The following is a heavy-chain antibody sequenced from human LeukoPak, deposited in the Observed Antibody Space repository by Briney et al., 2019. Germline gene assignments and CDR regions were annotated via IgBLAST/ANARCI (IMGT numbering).Heavy chain of an antibody. D-gene: IGHD1-26*01. Sequence: GGSLRLSCAASGFTFSSYAMNWVRQAPGKGLEWVSTISGSGGSTDYADSVKGRFTISRDNSKNKLFLQMDSLRAEDTAVYYCAKGVGFTLAKRFGPWGQGTLVTVSS. CDR3: AKGVGFTLAKRFGP. V-gene: IGHV3-23*01. CDR1: GFTFSSYA. CDR2: ISGSGGST. J-gene: IGHJ5*02.